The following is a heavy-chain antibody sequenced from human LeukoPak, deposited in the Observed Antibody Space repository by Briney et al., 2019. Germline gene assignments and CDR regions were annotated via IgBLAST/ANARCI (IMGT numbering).Heavy chain of an antibody. V-gene: IGHV3-21*01. CDR3: AREGYCSGGSCYSPLNYFDY. CDR1: GFTFSSYS. D-gene: IGHD2-15*01. J-gene: IGHJ4*02. CDR2: ISSSSSYI. Sequence: GGSLRLSCAASGFTFSSYSMNWVRQAPGKGLEWVSSISSSSSYIYYADSVKGRFTISRDNAKNSLYLQMNSLRAEDTAVYYRAREGYCSGGSCYSPLNYFDYWGQGTLVTVSS.